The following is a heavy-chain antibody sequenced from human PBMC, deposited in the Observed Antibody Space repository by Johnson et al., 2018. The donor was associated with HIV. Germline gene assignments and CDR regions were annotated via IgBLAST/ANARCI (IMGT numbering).Heavy chain of an antibody. CDR3: ARDREVGARSGAFDI. CDR1: GFTFSSYA. V-gene: IGHV3-30-3*01. CDR2: ISYDGSNK. J-gene: IGHJ3*02. Sequence: QVQLVESGGGVVQPGRSLRLSCAASGFTFSSYAMHWVRQAPGKGLEWVAVISYDGSNKYYADSVKGRFTIPRDNSKNTLYLQMNSLRAEDTAVYYCARDREVGARSGAFDIWGQGTMVTVSS. D-gene: IGHD1-26*01.